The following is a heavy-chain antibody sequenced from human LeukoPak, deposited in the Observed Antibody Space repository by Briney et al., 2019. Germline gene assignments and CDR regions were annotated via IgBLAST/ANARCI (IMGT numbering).Heavy chain of an antibody. CDR1: GFTFSSYS. CDR3: AKDIYGSGSYLYFDY. J-gene: IGHJ4*02. Sequence: GGSLRLSCAASGFTFSSYSMNWVRQAPGKGLEWVSSISSSSSYIYYADSVKGRFTISRDNAKNSLYLQMNSLRAEDTAVYYCAKDIYGSGSYLYFDYWGQGTLVTVSS. CDR2: ISSSSSYI. D-gene: IGHD3-10*01. V-gene: IGHV3-21*04.